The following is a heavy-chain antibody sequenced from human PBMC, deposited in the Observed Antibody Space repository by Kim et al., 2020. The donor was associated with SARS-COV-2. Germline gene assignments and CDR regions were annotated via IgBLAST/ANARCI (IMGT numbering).Heavy chain of an antibody. J-gene: IGHJ3*02. CDR1: GGSMDNFY. CDR3: ARGHGVQRFLALLPATFD. Sequence: SETLSLTCTVSGGSMDNFYWSWIRQSPGTGLEWIGYVYSSGRTRYNSSLKNRATISLDTSKTQFSLKLTAVTAADTAIYYCARGHGVQRFLALLPATFD. D-gene: IGHD3-3*01. V-gene: IGHV4-59*01. CDR2: VYSSGRT.